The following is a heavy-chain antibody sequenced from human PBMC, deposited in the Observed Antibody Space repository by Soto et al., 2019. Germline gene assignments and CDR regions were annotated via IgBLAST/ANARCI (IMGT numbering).Heavy chain of an antibody. CDR1: GFTFSSYG. V-gene: IGHV3-30*18. CDR3: AKVSVYDAFDI. Sequence: SLRLSCAASGFTFSSYGMHWVRQAPGKGLEWVAVISYDGSNKYYADSVKGRFTISRDNSKNTLYLQMNSLRAEDTAVYYCAKVSVYDAFDIWGQGTMVTVSS. CDR2: ISYDGSNK. J-gene: IGHJ3*02.